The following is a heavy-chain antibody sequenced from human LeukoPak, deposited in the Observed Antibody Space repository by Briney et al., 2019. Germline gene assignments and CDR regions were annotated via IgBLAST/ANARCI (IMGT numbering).Heavy chain of an antibody. CDR2: ITADGSIT. V-gene: IGHV3-74*01. J-gene: IGHJ4*02. Sequence: PGGSLRLSCAASGFTFSSYWMHWVRQAPGKGLVWVSHITADGSITNYADSVKGRFTISRDNAKNTLYLQMNSLRAEYTAVYYCARGAYSGYDFDYWGQGTLVTVSS. CDR3: ARGAYSGYDFDY. CDR1: GFTFSSYW. D-gene: IGHD5-12*01.